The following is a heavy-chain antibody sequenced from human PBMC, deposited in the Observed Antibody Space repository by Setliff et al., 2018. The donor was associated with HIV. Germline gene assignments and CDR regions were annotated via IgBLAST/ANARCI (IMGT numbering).Heavy chain of an antibody. Sequence: SETLSLTCTVSGGSISSSSYYWGWIRQPPGKGLEWIGSIYYSGSTYYNPSLKSRVTMSVDTSKNQFSLKLSSVTAADTAVYYCAKRPGYGYPFHIWGQGTMVTVSS. CDR3: AKRPGYGYPFHI. J-gene: IGHJ3*02. V-gene: IGHV4-39*07. CDR2: IYYSGST. CDR1: GGSISSSSYY. D-gene: IGHD5-18*01.